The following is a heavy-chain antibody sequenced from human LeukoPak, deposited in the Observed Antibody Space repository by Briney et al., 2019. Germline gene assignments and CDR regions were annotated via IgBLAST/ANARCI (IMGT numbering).Heavy chain of an antibody. J-gene: IGHJ4*02. D-gene: IGHD6-6*01. Sequence: KPSETLSLTCTVSGGSISSYYWSWIRQPPGKGLEWIGTIYYSGSTKNNPSLKSRVTISVDTSKNQFSLKLSSVTAADTAVYYCARVEAARRGFDYWGQGTLVTVSS. V-gene: IGHV4-59*08. CDR1: GGSISSYY. CDR3: ARVEAARRGFDY. CDR2: IYYSGST.